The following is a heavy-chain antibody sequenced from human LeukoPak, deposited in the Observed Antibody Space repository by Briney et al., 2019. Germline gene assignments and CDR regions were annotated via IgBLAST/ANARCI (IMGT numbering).Heavy chain of an antibody. Sequence: GGSLRLSCAASGFTVSSTYMSWVRQAPGKGLEWVSVIYSGGSTYYADSVKGRFTISRDNSKNTLYLQMNSLRAEDTAVYYCARDRYYYFDYWGQGTLVTVSS. CDR3: ARDRYYYFDY. D-gene: IGHD3-9*01. J-gene: IGHJ4*02. V-gene: IGHV3-53*01. CDR2: IYSGGST. CDR1: GFTVSSTY.